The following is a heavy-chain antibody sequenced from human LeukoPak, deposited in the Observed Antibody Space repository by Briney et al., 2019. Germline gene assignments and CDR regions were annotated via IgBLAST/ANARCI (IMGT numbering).Heavy chain of an antibody. CDR1: GGSISSSSSY. V-gene: IGHV4-39*07. Sequence: PSETLSLTCTVSGGSISSSSSYWGWIRQPPGKGPEWIGSIYYSGSTYYNPSLKSRVTISVDTSKNQFSLKLSSVTAADTAVYYCAREEWRYCSSTSCYREYNWFDPWGQGTLVTVSS. CDR3: AREEWRYCSSTSCYREYNWFDP. J-gene: IGHJ5*02. CDR2: IYYSGST. D-gene: IGHD2-2*01.